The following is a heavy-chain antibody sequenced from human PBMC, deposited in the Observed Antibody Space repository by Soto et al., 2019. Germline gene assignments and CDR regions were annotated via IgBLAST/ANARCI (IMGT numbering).Heavy chain of an antibody. V-gene: IGHV3-73*01. CDR1: GFTFSSYA. D-gene: IGHD2-15*01. CDR3: TTDLYCSGASCSEAGDALDI. J-gene: IGHJ3*02. Sequence: VQLVESGGGVVQPGRSLRLSCAASGFTFSSYAMHWVRQASGRGLEWVGRIRSKANSYTTAYAASVKGRFVISRDDSENTAYLQMNSLKTEDTAVYYCTTDLYCSGASCSEAGDALDIWGQGTMVTVSS. CDR2: IRSKANSYTT.